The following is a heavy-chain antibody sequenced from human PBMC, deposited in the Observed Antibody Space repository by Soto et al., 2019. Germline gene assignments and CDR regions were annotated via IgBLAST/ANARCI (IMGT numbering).Heavy chain of an antibody. CDR1: GLTFGSYG. CDR3: ARVSSVTGPFYYYYMDV. V-gene: IGHV3-33*01. Sequence: PGGSLRLSCAASGLTFGSYGMHWVRQAPGKGLEWVAVIWYDGSNKYYADSVKGRFTISRDNSKNTLYLQMNSLRAEDTAVYYCARVSSVTGPFYYYYMDVWGKGTTVTVSS. CDR2: IWYDGSNK. J-gene: IGHJ6*03. D-gene: IGHD3-10*01.